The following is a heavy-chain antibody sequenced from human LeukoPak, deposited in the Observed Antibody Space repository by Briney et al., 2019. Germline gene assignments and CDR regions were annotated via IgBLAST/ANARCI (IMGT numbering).Heavy chain of an antibody. V-gene: IGHV4-30-4*01. CDR1: GDSISSGGFY. D-gene: IGHD3-10*01. J-gene: IGHJ5*02. CDR2: IHSSGNT. CDR3: ARERSMVRGIPWFDP. Sequence: SQTLSLTCSVSGDSISSGGFYWSWIRQPPGKGLEWIGYIHSSGNTYYNPPLKSRVFISVDASKNQFSLKVTSATAADTAVYYCARERSMVRGIPWFDPWGQGTLVTVSS.